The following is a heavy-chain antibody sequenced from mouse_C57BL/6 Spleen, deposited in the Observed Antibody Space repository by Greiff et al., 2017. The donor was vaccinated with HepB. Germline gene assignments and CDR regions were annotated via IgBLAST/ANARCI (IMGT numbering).Heavy chain of an antibody. Sequence: DVKLVESEGGLVQPGSSMKLSCTASGFTFSDYYMAWVRQVPEKGLEWVANINYDGSSTYYLDSLKSRFIISRDNAKNILYLQMSSLKSEDTATYYCARLNSNRFYYYAMDYWGQGTSVTVSS. D-gene: IGHD2-5*01. J-gene: IGHJ4*01. V-gene: IGHV5-16*01. CDR2: INYDGSST. CDR1: GFTFSDYY. CDR3: ARLNSNRFYYYAMDY.